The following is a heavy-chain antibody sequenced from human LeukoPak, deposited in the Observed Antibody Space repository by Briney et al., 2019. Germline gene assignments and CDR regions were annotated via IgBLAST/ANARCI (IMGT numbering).Heavy chain of an antibody. CDR1: GGSISSSSYY. Sequence: SETLSLTCTVSGGSISSSSYYWGWIRQPPGKGLEWIGSIYYSGSTYYNPSLKSRVTISVDTSKNQFSLKLSSVTAADTAVYYCARRQGRLKYYYGSGSYLSGRPFDYWGQGTLVTVSS. D-gene: IGHD3-10*01. V-gene: IGHV4-39*07. CDR3: ARRQGRLKYYYGSGSYLSGRPFDY. J-gene: IGHJ4*02. CDR2: IYYSGST.